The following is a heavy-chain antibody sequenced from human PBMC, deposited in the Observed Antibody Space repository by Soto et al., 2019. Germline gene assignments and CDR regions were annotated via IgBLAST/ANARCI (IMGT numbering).Heavy chain of an antibody. D-gene: IGHD1-7*01. Sequence: GASVKVSCKASGGTFSSYAISWVRQAPGQGLEWMGGIIPIFGTANYAQKFQGRVTITADESTSTAYMELSSLRSEDTAVYYCARATGTTSGSGFFKNYYGMDVWGQGTTVTVSS. J-gene: IGHJ6*02. CDR1: GGTFSSYA. CDR2: IIPIFGTA. CDR3: ARATGTTSGSGFFKNYYGMDV. V-gene: IGHV1-69*13.